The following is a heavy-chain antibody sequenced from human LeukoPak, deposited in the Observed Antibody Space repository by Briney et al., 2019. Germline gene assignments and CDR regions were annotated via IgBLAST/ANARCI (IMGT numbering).Heavy chain of an antibody. CDR1: GYSFTSYW. D-gene: IGHD6-6*01. CDR2: IYPGNSDT. Sequence: KCGESLKISCKGSGYSFTSYWIGWVRQMPGKGLEWMGIIYPGNSDTRYSPSFQGQVTISAAKSISTAYLQWSSLKASDTAMYYCARQSSTIAARGYYGMDVWGQGTTVTVSS. V-gene: IGHV5-51*01. J-gene: IGHJ6*02. CDR3: ARQSSTIAARGYYGMDV.